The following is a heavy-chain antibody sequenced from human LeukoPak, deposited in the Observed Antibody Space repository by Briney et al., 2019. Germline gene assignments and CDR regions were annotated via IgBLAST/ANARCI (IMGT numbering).Heavy chain of an antibody. V-gene: IGHV4-30-2*01. Sequence: SSETLSLTCAVSGGSISSGGYSWSWIRQPPGKGLEWIGYIYHSGSTYYNPSLKSRVTISVDRSKNQFSLKLSSVTAADTAVYYCARWSWSVDYWGQGTLVTVSS. CDR2: IYHSGST. CDR3: ARWSWSVDY. CDR1: GGSISSGGYS. J-gene: IGHJ4*02. D-gene: IGHD6-13*01.